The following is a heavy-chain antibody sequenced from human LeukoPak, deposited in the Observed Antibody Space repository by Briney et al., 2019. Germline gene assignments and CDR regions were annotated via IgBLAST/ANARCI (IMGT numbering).Heavy chain of an antibody. V-gene: IGHV3-30*18. Sequence: PGRSLRLSCAASGFTFSSYGMHWVRQAPGKGLEWVAVISYDGSNKYYADSVKGRFTISRDNSENTLYLQMNSLRAEDTAVYYCAKDQALYYYGSGSYLDYWGQGTLVTVSS. J-gene: IGHJ4*02. CDR3: AKDQALYYYGSGSYLDY. D-gene: IGHD3-10*01. CDR1: GFTFSSYG. CDR2: ISYDGSNK.